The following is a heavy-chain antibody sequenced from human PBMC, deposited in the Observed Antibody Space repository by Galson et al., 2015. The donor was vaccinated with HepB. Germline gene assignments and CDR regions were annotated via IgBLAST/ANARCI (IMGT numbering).Heavy chain of an antibody. Sequence: ETLSLTCTVSGGSISNYYWSWIRQPPGKGLEWIGYIYYSGRTNYSPSLKSRVTISVDTSKNQLSLKLTSVTAADTAIYYCARVEQDDTLTGYYTGWYFDLWGRGTLVTVSS. J-gene: IGHJ2*01. D-gene: IGHD3-9*01. CDR3: ARVEQDDTLTGYYTGWYFDL. CDR2: IYYSGRT. V-gene: IGHV4-59*01. CDR1: GGSISNYY.